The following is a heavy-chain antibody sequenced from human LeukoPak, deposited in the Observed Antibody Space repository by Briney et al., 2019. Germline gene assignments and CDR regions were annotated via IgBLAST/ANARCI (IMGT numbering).Heavy chain of an antibody. V-gene: IGHV1-2*02. J-gene: IGHJ5*02. Sequence: ASVKVSCKASGYTFTGYYMHWVRQAPGQGLDGMGWINSNSCCTNYAQKFQGRLTVSRDKPTSQVYMELSRLRSEDKAVYYCVRDNSIADRGWWFDPWGQGTLVTVSS. CDR2: INSNSCCT. CDR3: VRDNSIADRGWWFDP. CDR1: GYTFTGYY. D-gene: IGHD1-14*01.